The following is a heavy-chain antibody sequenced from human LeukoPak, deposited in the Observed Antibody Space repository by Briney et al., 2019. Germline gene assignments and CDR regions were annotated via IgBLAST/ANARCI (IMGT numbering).Heavy chain of an antibody. CDR1: GGSISTYY. CDR3: ARAPYGSGANWFDP. Sequence: SETLSLTCTVSGGSISTYYWSWIRQPAGKGLEWIGRTYPSGSTNYNPSLKSRVTMSADTSKNQFSLKLSSVTAADTAVYYCARAPYGSGANWFDPWGQGTLVTVSS. CDR2: TYPSGST. D-gene: IGHD3-10*01. J-gene: IGHJ5*02. V-gene: IGHV4-4*07.